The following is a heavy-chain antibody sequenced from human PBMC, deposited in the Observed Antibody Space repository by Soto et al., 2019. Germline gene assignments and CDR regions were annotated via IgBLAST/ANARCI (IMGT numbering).Heavy chain of an antibody. V-gene: IGHV6-1*01. J-gene: IGHJ4*02. CDR1: GDTVLSNTAS. CDR3: LSNGQCGECLSDY. D-gene: IGHD2-21*01. Sequence: PSQTLSLTCAISGDTVLSNTASWKWIRQSPSRGLEWLGRTYYRSKWYNEYAVSVESRVVINPDTSNNQFSLQLNSVTPEDTAVYFFLSNGQCGECLSDYWGQGTLVTVSS. CDR2: TYYRSKWYN.